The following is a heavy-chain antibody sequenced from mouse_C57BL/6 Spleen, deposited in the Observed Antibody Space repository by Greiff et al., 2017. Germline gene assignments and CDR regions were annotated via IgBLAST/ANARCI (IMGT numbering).Heavy chain of an antibody. V-gene: IGHV7-3*01. D-gene: IGHD1-1*01. Sequence: EVQLVESGAGLVQPGGSLRLSCAASGFTFTDYYMSWVRQPPGKALEWLGFIRNKANGYTTEYSVSVKGRFTIARDNSQSILYRQMNALRAEDSATYYCARDTVVEPPYAMDYWGQGTSVTVSS. CDR3: ARDTVVEPPYAMDY. J-gene: IGHJ4*01. CDR2: IRNKANGYTT. CDR1: GFTFTDYY.